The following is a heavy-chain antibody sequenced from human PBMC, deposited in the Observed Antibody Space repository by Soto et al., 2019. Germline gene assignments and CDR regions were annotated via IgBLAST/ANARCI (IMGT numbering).Heavy chain of an antibody. J-gene: IGHJ4*02. D-gene: IGHD5-18*01. Sequence: ASVKGSCKASGYSFTTYAMHWVRQAPGQRLEWMGWINAANGNTKYSQKFQGRVTITRDTSASTAYMELSSLRSEDTAVYYCARSLMNTAMVTFYYFDYWGQGTLVTVSS. CDR1: GYSFTTYA. CDR3: ARSLMNTAMVTFYYFDY. V-gene: IGHV1-3*01. CDR2: INAANGNT.